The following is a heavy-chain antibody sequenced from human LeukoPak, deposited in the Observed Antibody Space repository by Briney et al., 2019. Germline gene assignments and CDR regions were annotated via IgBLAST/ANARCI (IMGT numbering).Heavy chain of an antibody. D-gene: IGHD6-19*01. CDR1: GWSFSGYY. CDR3: ARQGSAVAGLDAFDI. V-gene: IGHV4-34*01. J-gene: IGHJ3*02. CDR2: IRHSGST. Sequence: SETLSLTCAVYGWSFSGYYWSWIRQSPGKGLEWIGEIRHSGSTNYNPSLKSRVTISVDTSKNQFSLKLSSVTAEDTAVYYCARQGSAVAGLDAFDIWGQGTMVTVSS.